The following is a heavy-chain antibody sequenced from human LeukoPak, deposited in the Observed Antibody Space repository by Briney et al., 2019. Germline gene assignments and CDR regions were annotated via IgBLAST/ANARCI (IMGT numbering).Heavy chain of an antibody. Sequence: GGSLRLSCAASGFTFSSYWMHWVRHAPGKGLVWVSRINSDGSSTSYADSVKGRFTISRDNAKNTLYLQMNSLRAEDTAVHYCAREPVAGHFDYWGQGTLVTVSS. V-gene: IGHV3-74*01. CDR2: INSDGSST. CDR1: GFTFSSYW. CDR3: AREPVAGHFDY. J-gene: IGHJ4*02. D-gene: IGHD6-19*01.